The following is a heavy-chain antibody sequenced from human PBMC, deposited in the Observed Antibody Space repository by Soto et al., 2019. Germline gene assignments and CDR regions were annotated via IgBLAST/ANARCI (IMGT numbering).Heavy chain of an antibody. CDR3: AVVKYSSSWDNWFDP. Sequence: SETLSLTCAVSGGSISSSNWWSWVRQPPGKGLEWIGEIYHSGSTNYNPSLKSRVTISVDKSKNQFSLKLSSVTAADTAVYYCAVVKYSSSWDNWFDPWGQGTLVTVSS. D-gene: IGHD6-13*01. CDR1: GGSISSSNW. V-gene: IGHV4-4*02. CDR2: IYHSGST. J-gene: IGHJ5*02.